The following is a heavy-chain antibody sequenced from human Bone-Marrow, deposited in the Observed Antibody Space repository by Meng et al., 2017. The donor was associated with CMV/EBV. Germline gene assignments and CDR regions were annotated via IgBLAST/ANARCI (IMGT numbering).Heavy chain of an antibody. CDR2: INPNSGDT. D-gene: IGHD4-17*01. J-gene: IGHJ5*02. Sequence: QVERVPSGAELRKPGASVKVSCKASGDTFTDYYMPWVRQAPGLGLEWMGCINPNSGDTNYAQKFQGRVTMTRDTSISTAYMELSRLRSDDTAAYYCTRDAHLTTVTPNWFDPWGQGTLVTVSS. CDR3: TRDAHLTTVTPNWFDP. CDR1: GDTFTDYY. V-gene: IGHV1-2*02.